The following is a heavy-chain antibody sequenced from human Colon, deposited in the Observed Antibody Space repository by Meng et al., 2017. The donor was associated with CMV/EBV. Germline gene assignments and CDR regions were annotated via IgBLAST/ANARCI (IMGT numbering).Heavy chain of an antibody. J-gene: IGHJ6*02. Sequence: QVHLVQSGAEVKKPGASVTVSCKTSGGTFSNNVIVWVRQAPGQGLEWMGGIIPQLGTTNYAQKFQDRLTLTADKSSNTAYLELSSLTSDDTAIYFCARDPQLQSTYGLGYYNIMDVWGQGTTVTVSS. CDR3: ARDPQLQSTYGLGYYNIMDV. D-gene: IGHD3-10*01. CDR1: GGTFSNNV. V-gene: IGHV1-69*10. CDR2: IIPQLGTT.